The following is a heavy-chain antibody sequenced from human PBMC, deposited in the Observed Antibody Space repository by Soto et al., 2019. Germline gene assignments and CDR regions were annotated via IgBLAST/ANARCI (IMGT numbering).Heavy chain of an antibody. CDR3: ARGQVVAANGSYMDV. Sequence: GASVKVSCKASGYTFTGYYMHWERQAPGQGLEWMGWINPNSGGTNYAQKFQGWVTMTRDTSISTAYMELSRLRSDDTAVYYCARGQVVAANGSYMDVWGKGTTVTVSS. V-gene: IGHV1-2*04. D-gene: IGHD2-15*01. CDR1: GYTFTGYY. CDR2: INPNSGGT. J-gene: IGHJ6*03.